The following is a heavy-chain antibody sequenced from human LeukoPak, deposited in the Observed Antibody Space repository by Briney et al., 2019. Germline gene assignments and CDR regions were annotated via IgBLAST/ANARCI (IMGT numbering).Heavy chain of an antibody. D-gene: IGHD4-23*01. Sequence: KPGGSLRLSFVAPEFTFSTYTMNWVRQAPGKGLEWVSSISSTSNYKYSADSLKGRFTISRDNAKNSLYLQMNSLTAEDTAMYYCARDGDGGNPDAFDIWGQGTLVTVSS. J-gene: IGHJ3*02. CDR1: EFTFSTYT. V-gene: IGHV3-21*01. CDR2: ISSTSNYK. CDR3: ARDGDGGNPDAFDI.